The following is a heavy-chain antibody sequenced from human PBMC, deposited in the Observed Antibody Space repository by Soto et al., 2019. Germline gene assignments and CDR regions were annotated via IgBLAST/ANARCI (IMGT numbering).Heavy chain of an antibody. V-gene: IGHV1-69*02. CDR3: ARMGYYHYYGMDV. Sequence: ASVKVSCKASGGTFSTYTITWVRQAPGQGLEWMGRIIPIIGIINYAQKFQGRVTITADKFTGTAYMELTRLRSDDTAVYYCARMGYYHYYGMDVWGRGTTVTVSS. J-gene: IGHJ6*02. CDR2: IIPIIGII. CDR1: GGTFSTYT.